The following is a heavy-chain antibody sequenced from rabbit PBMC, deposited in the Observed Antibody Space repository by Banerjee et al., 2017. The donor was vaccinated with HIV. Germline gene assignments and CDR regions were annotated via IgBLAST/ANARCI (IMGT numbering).Heavy chain of an antibody. D-gene: IGHD2-1*01. J-gene: IGHJ4*01. CDR2: IYTGSSGSA. CDR1: GFSFSSSYY. CDR3: ARGDTYLYGVDL. Sequence: QSLEESGGGLVQPEGSLTLTCTASGFSFSSSYYMCWVRQAPGKGLEWIACIYTGSSGSAYYASWAKGRFTISKTSSTVDLKMTSLTAADTATYFCARGDTYLYGVDLWGPGTLVTVS. V-gene: IGHV1S40*01.